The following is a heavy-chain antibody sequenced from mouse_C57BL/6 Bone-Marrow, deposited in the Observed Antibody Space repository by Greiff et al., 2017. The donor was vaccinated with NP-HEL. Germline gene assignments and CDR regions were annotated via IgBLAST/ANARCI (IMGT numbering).Heavy chain of an antibody. D-gene: IGHD2-2*01. J-gene: IGHJ2*01. CDR1: GYTFTDYN. V-gene: IGHV1-18*01. CDR3: ARSSMVTTKGRFDY. Sequence: VQLQQSGPELVKPGASVKIPCKASGYTFTDYNMDWVKQSHGKSLEWIGDINPNNGGTIYNQKFKGKATLTVDKSSSTAYMELRSLTSEDTAVYYCARSSMVTTKGRFDYWGQGTTLTVSS. CDR2: INPNNGGT.